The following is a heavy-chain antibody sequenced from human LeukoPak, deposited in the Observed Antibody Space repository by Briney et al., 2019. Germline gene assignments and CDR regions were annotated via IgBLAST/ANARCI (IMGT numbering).Heavy chain of an antibody. CDR1: GFTFSSYT. D-gene: IGHD3-10*01. V-gene: IGHV3-48*02. J-gene: IGHJ4*02. CDR3: ARRDYGSGSFFGIDY. CDR2: ISGGSSTI. Sequence: GGSLRLSCAASGFTFSSYTMHWVRQAPGTGLEWISSISGGSSTIHYADSVKGRFTISRDNARNSLYLQMNSLRDEDTAVYYCARRDYGSGSFFGIDYWGQGTLVTVSS.